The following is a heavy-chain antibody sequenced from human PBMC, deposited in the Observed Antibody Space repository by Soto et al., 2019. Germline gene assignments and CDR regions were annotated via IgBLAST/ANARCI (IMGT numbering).Heavy chain of an antibody. Sequence: GESLKISCQGSGYSFTTYWIAWVRQMPGKGLEWMGIIYPGDSDTRYSPSFLGQVIISADKSISTAYLQWSSLKASDTAMYYCARSYRGRNIDVWGQGTTVTVSS. V-gene: IGHV5-51*01. D-gene: IGHD1-26*01. CDR3: ARSYRGRNIDV. J-gene: IGHJ6*02. CDR2: IYPGDSDT. CDR1: GYSFTTYW.